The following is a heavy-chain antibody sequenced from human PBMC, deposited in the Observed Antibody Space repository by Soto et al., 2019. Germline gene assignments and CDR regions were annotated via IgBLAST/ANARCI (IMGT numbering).Heavy chain of an antibody. V-gene: IGHV3-64*01. D-gene: IGHD6-13*01. CDR1: GFTFSSYA. CDR3: ARRGYGSRWPNVYMDV. J-gene: IGHJ6*03. CDR2: ITNNGSHT. Sequence: PGGSLRLSCAASGFTFSSYAMHWVRQAPGKGLEYVAVITNNGSHTDYAKSVKGRFTISRDNSENTLYLQMGSLRAEDMALYYCARRGYGSRWPNVYMDVWGKGTTVTVSS.